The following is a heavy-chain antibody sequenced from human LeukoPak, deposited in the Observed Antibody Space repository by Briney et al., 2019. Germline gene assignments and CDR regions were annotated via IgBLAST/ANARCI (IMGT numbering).Heavy chain of an antibody. CDR1: GYSFTNYW. Sequence: GESLKISCKGSGYSFTNYWINWVRQMPGKGLEWMGRIDPTDSYTYYSPSFEGHVTISSDKSSSTAYLQWSSLEASDTAMYYCARRNSGSRFDYWGQGILVTVSS. D-gene: IGHD1-26*01. CDR2: IDPTDSYT. CDR3: ARRNSGSRFDY. J-gene: IGHJ4*02. V-gene: IGHV5-10-1*01.